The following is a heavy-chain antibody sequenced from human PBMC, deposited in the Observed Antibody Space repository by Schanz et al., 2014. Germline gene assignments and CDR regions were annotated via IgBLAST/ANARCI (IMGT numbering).Heavy chain of an antibody. CDR2: IGGSGDST. D-gene: IGHD3-9*01. CDR1: GFTFSNHA. V-gene: IGHV3-23*01. Sequence: EVHLLESGGGLVQPGGSLRLSCAASGFTFSNHALSWVRQAPGKGLEWVSGIGGSGDSTHYADSVKGRFIISRDNSKNTLYLQVNSLRAEDTAVYYCAYYDVLTGFDYWGQGTMVVVSS. J-gene: IGHJ4*02. CDR3: AYYDVLTGFDY.